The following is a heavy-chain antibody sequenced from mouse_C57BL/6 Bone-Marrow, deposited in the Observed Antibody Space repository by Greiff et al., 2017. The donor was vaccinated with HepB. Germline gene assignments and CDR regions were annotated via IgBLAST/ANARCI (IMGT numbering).Heavy chain of an antibody. J-gene: IGHJ3*01. V-gene: IGHV5-6*01. D-gene: IGHD1-1*01. Sequence: EVHLVESGGDLVKPGGSLKLSCAASGFTFSSYGMSWVRQTPDKRLEWVATISSGGSYTYYPDSVKGRFTISSDNAKNTLYLQMSSLKSEDTAMYYCARQGYYYGSSYGAYWGQGTLVTVSA. CDR2: ISSGGSYT. CDR3: ARQGYYYGSSYGAY. CDR1: GFTFSSYG.